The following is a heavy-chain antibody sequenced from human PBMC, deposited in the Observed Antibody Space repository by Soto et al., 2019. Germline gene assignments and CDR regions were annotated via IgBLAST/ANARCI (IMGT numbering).Heavy chain of an antibody. Sequence: ASVKVSCKASGYTFTSYYMHWVRQAPGQGLEWMGIINPSGGSTSYAQKFQGRVTMTRDTSTSTVYMEMSSLRAEDTAVYYCAKDRRRRHHFDYWGQGTPVTVSS. CDR2: INPSGGST. V-gene: IGHV1-46*01. CDR1: GYTFTSYY. J-gene: IGHJ4*02. CDR3: AKDRRRRHHFDY.